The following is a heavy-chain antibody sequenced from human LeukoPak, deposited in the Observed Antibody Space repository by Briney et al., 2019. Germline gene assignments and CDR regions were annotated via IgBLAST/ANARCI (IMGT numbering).Heavy chain of an antibody. CDR1: GFTLSGHW. V-gene: IGHV3-74*03. CDR3: GKNETLWTLDW. J-gene: IGHJ4*02. D-gene: IGHD1-1*01. CDR2: INERGTES. Sequence: GGSLRLSCTASGFTLSGHWIHWVRQAPGLGLVWVSPINERGTESMYAESVKGRFTISRDNAKNTVYPQMHRLRAEDTAVYYWGKNETLWTLDWWGQRTLGSVSS.